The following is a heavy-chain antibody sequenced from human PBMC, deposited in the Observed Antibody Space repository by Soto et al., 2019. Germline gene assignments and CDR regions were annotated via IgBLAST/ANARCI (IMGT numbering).Heavy chain of an antibody. D-gene: IGHD5-12*01. CDR3: VRAAGYSGNDYVYYYGMDV. Sequence: QVQLVESGGGVVQPGRSLRLSCAASGFTFSSDGMHWVRQAPGKGLEWVALVWYDGGNKYYADSVKGRFTISRDNSKNTLYLQMNSLRDEDTAVYYCVRAAGYSGNDYVYYYGMDVWGQGTTVTVSS. J-gene: IGHJ6*02. CDR1: GFTFSSDG. CDR2: VWYDGGNK. V-gene: IGHV3-33*01.